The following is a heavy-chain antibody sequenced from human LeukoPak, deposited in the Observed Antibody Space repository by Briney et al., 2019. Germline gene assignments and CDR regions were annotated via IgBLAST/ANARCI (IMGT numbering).Heavy chain of an antibody. J-gene: IGHJ6*02. CDR1: GFTFSSYA. CDR3: AKTQSSPWLSDYYYGMDV. V-gene: IGHV3-23*01. CDR2: ISGSGGNT. Sequence: GGSLRLSCAASGFTFSSYAMSWVRQAPGKGLEWVSAISGSGGNTYYADSVKGRFTISRDNSKNTLYLQMNSLRAEDTAVYYCAKTQSSPWLSDYYYGMDVWGQGTTVTVSS. D-gene: IGHD6-19*01.